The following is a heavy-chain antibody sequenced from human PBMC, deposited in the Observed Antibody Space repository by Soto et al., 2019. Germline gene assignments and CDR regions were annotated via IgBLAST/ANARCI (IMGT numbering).Heavy chain of an antibody. V-gene: IGHV1-3*04. CDR1: GYTFTNHA. CDR2: INNGNGNT. J-gene: IGHJ4*02. CDR3: ARRWGRNFDY. Sequence: QVHLVQSGAEVKWPGASVKVSCKASGYTFTNHAIHWVRQAPGERLEWMGWINNGNGNTKYSQKFQGRLTITRDTSASTAYMELSSLRSEDTAVNYCARRWGRNFDYWGQGTLVTVSS. D-gene: IGHD7-27*01.